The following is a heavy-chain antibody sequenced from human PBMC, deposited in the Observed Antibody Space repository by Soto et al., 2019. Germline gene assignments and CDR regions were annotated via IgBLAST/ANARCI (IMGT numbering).Heavy chain of an antibody. CDR2: IYPGDSDT. CDR1: GYSFTSYW. D-gene: IGHD3-3*01. CDR3: ARHKTYYDFWSGYYDAFDI. Sequence: GESLQISFKGSGYSFTSYWIGWVRQMPGKGLEWMGIIYPGDSDTRYSPSFQGQVTISADKSISTAYLQWSSLKASDTAMYYCARHKTYYDFWSGYYDAFDIWGQGTMVTVSS. J-gene: IGHJ3*02. V-gene: IGHV5-51*01.